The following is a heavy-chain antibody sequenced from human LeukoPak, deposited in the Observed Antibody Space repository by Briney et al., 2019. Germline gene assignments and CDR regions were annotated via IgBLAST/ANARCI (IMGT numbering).Heavy chain of an antibody. CDR3: ARLRNYCDY. D-gene: IGHD1-14*01. CDR2: IYSSGST. CDR1: GDSTSDYY. V-gene: IGHV4-59*01. Sequence: SETLSLTCTVSGDSTSDYYWTWMRQPPGKGLEWIGYIYSSGSTKYNPSLESRVTISIDTSKNQFSLKLSSVTAADTAVYYCARLRNYCDYWGQGTLVTVSS. J-gene: IGHJ4*02.